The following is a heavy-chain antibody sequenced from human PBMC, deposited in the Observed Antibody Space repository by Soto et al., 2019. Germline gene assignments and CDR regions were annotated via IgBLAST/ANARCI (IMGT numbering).Heavy chain of an antibody. CDR2: ISPYNGNT. CDR1: GYSFTSYG. D-gene: IGHD3-10*01. CDR3: ARDPDKSSGDWPFDI. J-gene: IGHJ3*02. Sequence: QVQLVQSGADVKKLGASVKVSCQASGYSFTSYGINWVRQAPGQGLEWMGWISPYNGNTNYAQKFQARFTIATDTSTSTAYMDLRSLRSDDTAVYYCARDPDKSSGDWPFDIWGQGTMLTVSS. V-gene: IGHV1-18*01.